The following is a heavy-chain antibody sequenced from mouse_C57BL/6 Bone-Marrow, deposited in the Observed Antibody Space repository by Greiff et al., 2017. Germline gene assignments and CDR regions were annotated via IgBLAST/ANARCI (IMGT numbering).Heavy chain of an antibody. D-gene: IGHD2-2*01. V-gene: IGHV1-50*01. CDR1: GYTFTSYW. J-gene: IGHJ4*01. CDR3: ASIYYGYERAMDY. Sequence: VQLQQPGAELVKPGASVKLSCKASGYTFTSYWMQWVKQRPGQGLEWIGEIDPSDSYTNYNQKFKGKATLTVDTSSSTAYMQLSSLTSEDSAVYYCASIYYGYERAMDYSGQGTSVTVSS. CDR2: IDPSDSYT.